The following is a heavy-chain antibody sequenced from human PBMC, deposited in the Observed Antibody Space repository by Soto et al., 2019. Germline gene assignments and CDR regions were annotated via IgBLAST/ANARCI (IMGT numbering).Heavy chain of an antibody. CDR3: AKHHSGSNSIDY. D-gene: IGHD3-3*02. CDR1: GFSFSTYW. Sequence: EVQLVETGGGLVQPGGSLRLSCAASGFSFSTYWMHWVRQAPGKGLVWISRMNTDGRKRHYADSVKGRFTISSDSAKNTVHLPMNSLRVEDSGVYYCAKHHSGSNSIDYWGLGTLVTVSS. J-gene: IGHJ4*02. V-gene: IGHV3-74*01. CDR2: MNTDGRKR.